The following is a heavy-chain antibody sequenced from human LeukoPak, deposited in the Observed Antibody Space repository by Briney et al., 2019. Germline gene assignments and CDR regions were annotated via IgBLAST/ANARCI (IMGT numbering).Heavy chain of an antibody. CDR1: GGSISSYY. Sequence: PSETLSLTCTVSGGSISSYYWSWIRHPPGKGLEWIGYIYYSGSTNYRPSLKSRVTISIDTSRNQFSLKLNSVTAADTAVYYCARGTYDSSGYYSEYNWFDPWGQGTLVTVSS. CDR3: ARGTYDSSGYYSEYNWFDP. CDR2: IYYSGST. J-gene: IGHJ5*02. D-gene: IGHD3-22*01. V-gene: IGHV4-59*01.